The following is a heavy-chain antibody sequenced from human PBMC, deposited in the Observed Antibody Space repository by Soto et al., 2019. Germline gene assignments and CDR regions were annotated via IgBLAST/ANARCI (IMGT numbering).Heavy chain of an antibody. CDR2: IIPIFGTA. Sequence: SVKVSCKASGGTFSSYAISWVRQAPGQGLEWMGGIIPIFGTANYAQKLQGRVTITADKSTSTAYMELSSLRSEDTAVYYCARDQGQQLMYYFDYWGQGTLVTVSS. J-gene: IGHJ4*02. CDR3: ARDQGQQLMYYFDY. CDR1: GGTFSSYA. V-gene: IGHV1-69*06. D-gene: IGHD6-13*01.